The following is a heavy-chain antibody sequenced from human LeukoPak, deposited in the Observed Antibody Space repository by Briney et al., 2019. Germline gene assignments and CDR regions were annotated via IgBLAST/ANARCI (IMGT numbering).Heavy chain of an antibody. CDR1: GFTFSSYD. CDR2: IRYDGSNK. Sequence: GGSVRLSCAASGFTFSSYDMHWVRQAPGKGLEWVAFIRYDGSNKYYAVSVRGRFTTARDTSKNTLYLQRHSQRAEDAAVYSCAKRGKLFGAFDIWGQETMVTVSS. D-gene: IGHD3-16*01. J-gene: IGHJ3*02. CDR3: AKRGKLFGAFDI. V-gene: IGHV3-30*02.